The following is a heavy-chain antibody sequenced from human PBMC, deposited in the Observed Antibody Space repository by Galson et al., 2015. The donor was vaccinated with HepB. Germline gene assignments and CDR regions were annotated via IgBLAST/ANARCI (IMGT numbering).Heavy chain of an antibody. V-gene: IGHV1-3*01. CDR3: VRGDQGYYDNSGYY. Sequence: SVKVSCKAPGYIFTAYNIHWVRQDPGQRLEWVGWVNAGNGNTKYSQKFQGRVTSSRDTSASTAYMELSSLRSEDTAVYYCVRGDQGYYDNSGYYWGQGTLVTVSS. J-gene: IGHJ4*02. CDR2: VNAGNGNT. D-gene: IGHD3-22*01. CDR1: GYIFTAYN.